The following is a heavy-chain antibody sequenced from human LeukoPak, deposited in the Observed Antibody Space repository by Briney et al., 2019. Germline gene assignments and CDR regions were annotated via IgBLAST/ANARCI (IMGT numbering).Heavy chain of an antibody. CDR2: ISYDGSNK. Sequence: GSLRLSCAASGFTFSTYGMHWVRQAPGKGLEWVAVISYDGSNKYFADSVKGRFTISRDNSKNTLNLQMNSLRAEDTAVYYCAKVRGNLRANYFDYWGQGTLVTVSS. J-gene: IGHJ4*02. V-gene: IGHV3-30*18. D-gene: IGHD1-14*01. CDR1: GFTFSTYG. CDR3: AKVRGNLRANYFDY.